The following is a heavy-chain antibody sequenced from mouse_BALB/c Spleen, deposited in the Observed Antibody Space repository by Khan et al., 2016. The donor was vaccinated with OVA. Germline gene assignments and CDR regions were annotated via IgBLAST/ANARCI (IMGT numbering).Heavy chain of an antibody. J-gene: IGHJ4*01. V-gene: IGHV9-3-1*01. CDR2: INTYTGEP. CDR3: ARPPYFSYVMDN. CDR1: GYTFTKSG. Sequence: QIQLVQSGPELKKPGETVKISCKASGYTFTKSGMNWVKQAPGKGLKWMGWINTYTGEPTYADDFKGRFAISLETSASPAYLQINNLKNEDTATYFGARPPYFSYVMDNWGQGTSVTVSS. D-gene: IGHD2-10*01.